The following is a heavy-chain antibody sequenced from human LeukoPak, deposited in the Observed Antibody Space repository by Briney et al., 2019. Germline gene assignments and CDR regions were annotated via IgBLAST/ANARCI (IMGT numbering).Heavy chain of an antibody. J-gene: IGHJ6*02. Sequence: GASVKVSCKASGYTFTSYGISWVRQAPGQGLEWMGWISAYNGNTNYAQKLQGRVTMTTDTSTSTAYMELRSLRSEDTAVYYCARDQAASELDYSNYEIYYYYGMDVWGQGTTVTVSS. CDR3: ARDQAASELDYSNYEIYYYYGMDV. CDR1: GYTFTSYG. D-gene: IGHD4-11*01. CDR2: ISAYNGNT. V-gene: IGHV1-18*01.